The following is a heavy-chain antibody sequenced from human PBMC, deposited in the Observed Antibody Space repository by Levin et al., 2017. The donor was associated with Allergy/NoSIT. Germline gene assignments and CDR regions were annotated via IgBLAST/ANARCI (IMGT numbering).Heavy chain of an antibody. CDR1: GFYFSAYW. Sequence: GESLKISCSAYGFYFSAYWMNWVRQTPGKGLEWVANISPDGSAKTYVDSARGRFTVSRDNADNSLYLHMNRLRDEDSALYFCAGGGPHFDYWGQGTLVTVSS. D-gene: IGHD3-16*01. J-gene: IGHJ4*02. CDR3: AGGGPHFDY. CDR2: ISPDGSAK. V-gene: IGHV3-7*01.